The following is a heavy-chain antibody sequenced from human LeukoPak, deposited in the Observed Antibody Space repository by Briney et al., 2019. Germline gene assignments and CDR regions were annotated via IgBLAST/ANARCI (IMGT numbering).Heavy chain of an antibody. CDR2: IKEDGSEK. CDR1: GFTFSNYW. J-gene: IGHJ4*02. CDR3: ARARNLDS. Sequence: GGSLRLSCAAPGFTFSNYWMSWVRQAPGKGLEWVADIKEDGSEKYYVDSVKGRFTISRDNAKSSLYLQMNGLRAEDTAVYYCARARNLDSWGQGTLVTVSS. V-gene: IGHV3-7*05.